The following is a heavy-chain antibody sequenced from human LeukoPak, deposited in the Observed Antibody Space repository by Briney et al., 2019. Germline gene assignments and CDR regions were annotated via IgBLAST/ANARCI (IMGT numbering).Heavy chain of an antibody. V-gene: IGHV1-69*04. CDR3: ATLDSSGINYHAFDI. J-gene: IGHJ3*02. CDR2: IIPILGIA. CDR1: GGTFSSYA. Sequence: GASVKVSCKASGGTFSSYAISWVRQAPGQGLEWMGRIIPILGIANYAQKFQGRVTITADKSTSTAYMELSSLRSEDTAVYYCATLDSSGINYHAFDIWGQGTMVTVSS. D-gene: IGHD3-22*01.